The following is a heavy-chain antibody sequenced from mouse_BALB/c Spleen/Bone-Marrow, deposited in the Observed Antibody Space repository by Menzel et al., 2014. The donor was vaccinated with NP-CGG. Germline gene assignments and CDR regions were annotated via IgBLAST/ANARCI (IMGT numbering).Heavy chain of an antibody. V-gene: IGHV10-1*02. CDR1: GFTYNTYA. D-gene: IGHD1-1*01. CDR3: VRPHYYGSSYRYAMDY. J-gene: IGHJ4*01. CDR2: IRSKSNNYAT. Sequence: DVMLVESGGGLVQPKGSLKLSCAASGFTYNTYATNWVRQAPGKGLEWVARIRSKSNNYATYYADSVKDRFTISRDDSQSMLYLQMNNLKTEDTAMYYCVRPHYYGSSYRYAMDYWGQGTSVTVSS.